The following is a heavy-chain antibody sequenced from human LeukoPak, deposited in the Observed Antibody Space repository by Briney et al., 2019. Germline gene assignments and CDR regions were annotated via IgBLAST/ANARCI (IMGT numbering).Heavy chain of an antibody. Sequence: GGSLRLSCAASGFTFSSYAMSWVRQAPGKGLEWVSAISGSGGSTYYADSVKGRFTISRDNSKNTLYLQMNSLRAEDTAVYYCARAGPGIAAAGKSGYFDYWGQGTLVTVSS. D-gene: IGHD6-13*01. CDR2: ISGSGGST. V-gene: IGHV3-23*01. J-gene: IGHJ4*02. CDR3: ARAGPGIAAAGKSGYFDY. CDR1: GFTFSSYA.